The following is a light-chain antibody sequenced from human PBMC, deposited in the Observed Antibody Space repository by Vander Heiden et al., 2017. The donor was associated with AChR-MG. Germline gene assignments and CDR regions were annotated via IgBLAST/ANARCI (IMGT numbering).Light chain of an antibody. CDR1: QSVSSSY. J-gene: IGKJ1*01. V-gene: IGKV3-20*01. CDR3: QQYGSSPWT. CDR2: GAS. Sequence: IALTQSPGTLSFSPGERATLSCRASQSVSSSYLAWYQQTPGQAPRLLIYGASSRATGIPDRFSGSGSGTDFTLTISRLEPEDFAVYYCQQYGSSPWTFGQGTKVEIK.